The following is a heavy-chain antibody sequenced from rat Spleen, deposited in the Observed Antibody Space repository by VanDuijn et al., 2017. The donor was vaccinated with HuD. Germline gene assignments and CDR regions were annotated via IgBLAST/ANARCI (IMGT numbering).Heavy chain of an antibody. CDR1: GFTFSDYN. D-gene: IGHD3-1*01. CDR2: ISSGGGIT. J-gene: IGHJ1*01. CDR3: TTARNVPSYWYFDF. Sequence: EVQLVESGGGLVQPGRSLKLSCAASGFTFSDYNMAWVRQAPKKGLEWVAYISSGGGITYYRDSVKGRFTISGDDAESTLYLQMDSLRSEDTATYYCTTARNVPSYWYFDFWGPGTMVTVSS. V-gene: IGHV5-27*01.